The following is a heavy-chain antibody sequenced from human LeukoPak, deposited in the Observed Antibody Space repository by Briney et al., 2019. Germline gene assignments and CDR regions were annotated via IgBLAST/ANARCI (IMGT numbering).Heavy chain of an antibody. CDR1: GGSFSGYY. Sequence: SETLSLTCAVYGGSFSGYYWSWIRQPPGKGLEWIGEINHSGSTNYNPSLKSRVTISVDTSKNQFSLKLSSVTAADTAVYYCARLTTKTPRYYDILTHPRDYYYYCGMDVWGQGTTVTVSS. CDR3: ARLTTKTPRYYDILTHPRDYYYYCGMDV. CDR2: INHSGST. J-gene: IGHJ6*02. V-gene: IGHV4-34*01. D-gene: IGHD3-9*01.